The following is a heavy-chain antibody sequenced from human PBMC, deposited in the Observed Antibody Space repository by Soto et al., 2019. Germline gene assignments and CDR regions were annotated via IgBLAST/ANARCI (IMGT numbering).Heavy chain of an antibody. D-gene: IGHD3-10*01. CDR3: AKDGGSGSYYLNWFDP. Sequence: GESLKISCNGSGYSFTSDWISWVRQMPGKGLEWMGRIDPSDSYTNYSPSFQGHVTISADKSISTAYLQWSSLKASDTAVYYCAKDGGSGSYYLNWFDPWGQGTLVTVSS. CDR1: GYSFTSDW. CDR2: IDPSDSYT. J-gene: IGHJ5*02. V-gene: IGHV5-10-1*01.